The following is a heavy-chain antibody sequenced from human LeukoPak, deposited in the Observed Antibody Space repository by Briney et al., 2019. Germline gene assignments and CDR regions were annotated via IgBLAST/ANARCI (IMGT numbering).Heavy chain of an antibody. CDR2: IYYSGIT. D-gene: IGHD3-10*01. CDR3: ARHQEGMVRGVLYYLDV. Sequence: PSETLSLTCTVSGGSISSSSYYWGWIRQPPGKGLEWIGSIYYSGITYHNPSLKSRVTISVDTSNNQFSLKMSPVTAADTAVYFCARHQEGMVRGVLYYLDVWGKGTTVIISS. V-gene: IGHV4-39*01. J-gene: IGHJ6*03. CDR1: GGSISSSSYY.